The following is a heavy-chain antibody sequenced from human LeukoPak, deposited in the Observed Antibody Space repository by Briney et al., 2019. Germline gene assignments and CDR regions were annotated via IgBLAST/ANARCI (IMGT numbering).Heavy chain of an antibody. CDR3: ATSTVAKYDY. Sequence: GGSLRLSCVASGFTFFNYAMTWVRQAPGKGLEWVSAISGSGDSTFNADSVKGRFTISRDNSKNTSYLQMNSLRAEDTALYYCATSTVAKYDYWGQGTLVAVSS. V-gene: IGHV3-23*01. D-gene: IGHD4-11*01. CDR2: ISGSGDST. J-gene: IGHJ4*02. CDR1: GFTFFNYA.